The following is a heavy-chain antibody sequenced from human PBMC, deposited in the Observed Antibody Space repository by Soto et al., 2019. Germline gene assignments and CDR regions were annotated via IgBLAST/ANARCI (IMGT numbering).Heavy chain of an antibody. CDR3: ASYPYDSSGYYYVPGVY. Sequence: SQLLSLTWTVSEGPIVNFGGWLRIPKGKGLEWIGSIYYSGSTYYNPSLKSRVTISVDTSKNQFSLKLSSVTAADTAVYYCASYPYDSSGYYYVPGVYWGQGTLVTVSS. V-gene: IGHV4-39*01. CDR2: IYYSGST. D-gene: IGHD3-22*01. J-gene: IGHJ4*02. CDR1: EGPIVNF.